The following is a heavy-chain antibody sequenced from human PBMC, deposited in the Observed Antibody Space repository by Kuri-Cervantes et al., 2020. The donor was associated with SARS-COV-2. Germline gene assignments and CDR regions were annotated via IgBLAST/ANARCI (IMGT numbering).Heavy chain of an antibody. CDR2: VSYNGAT. D-gene: IGHD3/OR15-3a*01. Sequence: SETLSLTCTVSGDSITNYYLTWIRQSPGKGLEWIGYVSYNGATAYNPSLKSRVTMSLDTSKNQFSLRLSSVTAADTAVYYCSGRVDFSSVDYWGQGTLVTVSS. J-gene: IGHJ4*02. CDR3: SGRVDFSSVDY. CDR1: GDSITNYY. V-gene: IGHV4-59*01.